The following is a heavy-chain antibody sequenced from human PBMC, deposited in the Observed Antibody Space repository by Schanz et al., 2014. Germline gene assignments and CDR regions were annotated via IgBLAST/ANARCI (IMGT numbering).Heavy chain of an antibody. V-gene: IGHV1-69*08. D-gene: IGHD1-26*01. CDR1: RSTFSSYT. CDR3: ARDFSADVGNYFDY. J-gene: IGHJ4*02. Sequence: QVQLVQSGAEVKKPGSSVKVSCKASRSTFSSYTISWVRQARGQGLEWVGRFIPILDVGNYAQQFQGRVTFTADKSTSTAYMELSSLRVDDTAVYYCARDFSADVGNYFDYWGQGTLVTVSS. CDR2: FIPILDVG.